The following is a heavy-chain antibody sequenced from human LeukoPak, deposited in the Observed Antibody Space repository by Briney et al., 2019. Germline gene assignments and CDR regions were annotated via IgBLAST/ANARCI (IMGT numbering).Heavy chain of an antibody. J-gene: IGHJ4*02. CDR3: ARDSSGWYDY. Sequence: PSETLSLTCTVSGGSISSYYWSWIRQPPGKGLEWIGYIYYSGSTNYNPSLKSRVTISVDTSKNQFSLKLSSVTAADTAVYYCARDSSGWYDYWGQGTLVTVSS. D-gene: IGHD6-19*01. CDR1: GGSISSYY. CDR2: IYYSGST. V-gene: IGHV4-59*01.